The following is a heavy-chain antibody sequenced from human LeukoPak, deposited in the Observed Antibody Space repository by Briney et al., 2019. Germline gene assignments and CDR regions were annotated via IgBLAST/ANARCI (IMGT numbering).Heavy chain of an antibody. D-gene: IGHD3-3*01. CDR2: IIPIFGTA. V-gene: IGHV1-69*13. CDR3: AREGRRNDFWSGYSNYYYYYYMDV. J-gene: IGHJ6*03. CDR1: GGTFSSYA. Sequence: ASVKVSCKASGGTFSSYAISWVRQAPGQGLEWMGGIIPIFGTANYAQKFQGRVTITADESTSTADMELSSLRYEDTAVYYCAREGRRNDFWSGYSNYYYYYYMDVWGKGTTVTVSS.